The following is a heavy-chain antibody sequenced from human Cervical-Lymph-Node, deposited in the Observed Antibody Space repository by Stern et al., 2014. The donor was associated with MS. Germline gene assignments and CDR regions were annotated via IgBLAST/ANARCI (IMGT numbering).Heavy chain of an antibody. D-gene: IGHD1-1*01. CDR3: AREVGSLAMDV. V-gene: IGHV1-69*01. J-gene: IGHJ6*01. CDR2: ITPGFASD. CDR1: GDTFTDYA. Sequence: EQLVEYGAEVKKPGSSVKVSCKASGDTFTDYAISWVRQDPGQGPEWMDGITPGFASDAYEQKFQGRLTITADQATHKANMDLSSLTSEDTSVYYCAREVGSLAMDVWVQVTTVIVSS.